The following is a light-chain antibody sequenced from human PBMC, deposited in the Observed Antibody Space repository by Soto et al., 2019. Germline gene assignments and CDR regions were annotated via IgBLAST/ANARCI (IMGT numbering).Light chain of an antibody. V-gene: IGKV1-5*01. CDR2: DVS. CDR3: QQYDDYLT. J-gene: IGKJ1*01. CDR1: QSVRNF. Sequence: DIQMTQSPSTLSASVGDRVTITCRASQSVRNFLAWYQQKPGKAPKVVVYDVSNLESGVPSRFSGSGSGTEFTLTISSLQPDDFATYYCQQYDDYLTFGPGTKVEVK.